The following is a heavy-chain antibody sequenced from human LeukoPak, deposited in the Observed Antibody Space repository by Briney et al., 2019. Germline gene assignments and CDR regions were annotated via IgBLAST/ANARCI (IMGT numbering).Heavy chain of an antibody. Sequence: PGGSLRLSCAASGFTFSSYSMNWVRQAPGKGLEWVSYIGSGSSTISYADSVKGRFTISRDNAKNSLNLQMTSLRAEDTAVYYCARETLLDYWGQGTLVTVSS. CDR1: GFTFSSYS. V-gene: IGHV3-48*01. CDR3: ARETLLDY. CDR2: IGSGSSTI. J-gene: IGHJ4*02.